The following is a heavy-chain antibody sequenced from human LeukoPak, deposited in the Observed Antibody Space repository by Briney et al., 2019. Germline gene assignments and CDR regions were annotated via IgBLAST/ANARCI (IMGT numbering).Heavy chain of an antibody. J-gene: IGHJ6*03. CDR1: GYTFTSYY. Sequence: ASVKVSCKASGYTFTSYYMHWVRQAPGQGLEWMGIINPSGGSTSYAQKFQGRVTVTGDTSTSTVYMELSSLRSEDTAVYYCAREGGFQGPYYYYMDVWGKGTTVTVSS. CDR2: INPSGGST. V-gene: IGHV1-46*01. CDR3: AREGGFQGPYYYYMDV. D-gene: IGHD3-10*01.